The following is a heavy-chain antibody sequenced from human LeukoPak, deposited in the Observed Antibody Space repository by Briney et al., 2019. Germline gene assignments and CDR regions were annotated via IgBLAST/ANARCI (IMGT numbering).Heavy chain of an antibody. CDR3: ARDTDSSGWQGAFDV. CDR2: IHPSGGTT. J-gene: IGHJ3*01. V-gene: IGHV1-46*01. D-gene: IGHD6-19*01. CDR1: GYTFTTYY. Sequence: GASVKVSCKASGYTFTTYYIHWVRQAPGQGLEWMGIIHPSGGTTTYAQKFQGRVTLTRDTSASTGYMELSSLRSEDTAIYHCARDTDSSGWQGAFDVWGQGTMVTVSS.